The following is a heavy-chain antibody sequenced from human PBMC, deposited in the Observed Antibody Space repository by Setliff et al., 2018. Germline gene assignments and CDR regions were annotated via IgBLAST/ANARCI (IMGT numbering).Heavy chain of an antibody. D-gene: IGHD4-17*01. CDR2: ISASNGNT. J-gene: IGHJ3*02. CDR1: GYTFTNYG. CDR3: ARDSPTVVTHIRAFDI. Sequence: ASVKVSCRASGYTFTNYGISWVRQAPGQGLEWMGWISASNGNTNSAQKLQGRVTMTTDTSTSTAYTELRSLRSDDTAVYYCARDSPTVVTHIRAFDIWGQGTMVTVSS. V-gene: IGHV1-18*01.